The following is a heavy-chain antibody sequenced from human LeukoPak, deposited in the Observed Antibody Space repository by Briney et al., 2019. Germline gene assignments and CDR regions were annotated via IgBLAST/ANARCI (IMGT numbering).Heavy chain of an antibody. D-gene: IGHD3-22*01. CDR1: GGSISSYY. CDR2: IYYSGST. Sequence: PSETLSLTCTVSGGSISSYYWSWLRQPPGKGLEWIGYIYYSGSTNYNPSLKRRVTISVDTSNNQFSLKLSSLTAADTAVYYCAGASYDSSGVHWGQGTLVTVSS. CDR3: AGASYDSSGVH. J-gene: IGHJ4*02. V-gene: IGHV4-59*01.